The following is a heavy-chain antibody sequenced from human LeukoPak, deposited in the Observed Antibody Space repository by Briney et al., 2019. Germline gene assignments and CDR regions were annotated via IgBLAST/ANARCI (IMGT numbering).Heavy chain of an antibody. CDR1: GFTFSSYG. CDR2: ISYDGSNK. J-gene: IGHJ4*02. V-gene: IGHV3-30*18. Sequence: PGGSLRLSCAASGFTFSSYGMHWVRQAPGKGLEWVAVISYDGSNKYYADSVKGRFTISRDNSKNTLYLQMNSLRAEDTAVYYCAKDLGRRVGAPDYWGQGTLVTVSS. D-gene: IGHD1-26*01. CDR3: AKDLGRRVGAPDY.